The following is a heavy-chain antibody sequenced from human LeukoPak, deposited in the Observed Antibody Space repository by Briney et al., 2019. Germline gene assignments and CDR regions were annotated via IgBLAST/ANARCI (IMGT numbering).Heavy chain of an antibody. Sequence: SVKVSCKASGGTFSSYAISWVRQAPGQGLEWMGRIIPILGIANYAQKFQGRVTFTADKSTSTAYMELSSLRSEDTAVYYCARDIVEDGYNLGGVNYWGQGTLVTVSS. CDR2: IIPILGIA. CDR1: GGTFSSYA. CDR3: ARDIVEDGYNLGGVNY. V-gene: IGHV1-69*04. J-gene: IGHJ4*02. D-gene: IGHD5-12*01.